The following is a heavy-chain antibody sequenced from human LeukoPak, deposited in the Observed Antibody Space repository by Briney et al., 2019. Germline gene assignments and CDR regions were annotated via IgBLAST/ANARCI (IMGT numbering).Heavy chain of an antibody. CDR1: GGSISSYY. V-gene: IGHV4-39*01. Sequence: PSETLSLTCSVSGGSISSYYWGWIRQPPGKGLEWIGSIYYSGSTYYNPSLKSRATISVDTSKNQFSLKLSSVTAADTAVYYCARQSIAAASRLGFDYWGQGTLVTVSS. D-gene: IGHD6-13*01. CDR3: ARQSIAAASRLGFDY. J-gene: IGHJ4*02. CDR2: IYYSGST.